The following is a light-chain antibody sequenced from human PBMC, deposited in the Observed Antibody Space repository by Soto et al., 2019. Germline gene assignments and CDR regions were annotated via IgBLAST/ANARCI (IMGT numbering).Light chain of an antibody. CDR1: QTIGSY. CDR2: TAS. J-gene: IGKJ5*01. CDR3: QQSTKWPPSNT. Sequence: EIVMTQSPATLSVSPGERATLSCRASQTIGSYLAWYQQKPGQAPRLLIYTASNRAAGVPARFSGSGSGTDFTLTVSSLEPEDFAVYYCQQSTKWPPSNTFGQGTRLEIK. V-gene: IGKV3-11*01.